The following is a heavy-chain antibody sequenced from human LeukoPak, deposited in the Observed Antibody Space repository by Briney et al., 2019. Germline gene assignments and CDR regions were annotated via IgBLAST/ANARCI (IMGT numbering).Heavy chain of an antibody. D-gene: IGHD5-12*01. CDR2: MNPNSGKT. CDR1: GYTFTSYD. CDR3: ARGSTVDTVATPLKY. J-gene: IGHJ4*02. V-gene: IGHV1-8*01. Sequence: ASVKVSCKASGYTFTSYDINWVRQATGQGLEWMGWMNPNSGKTGYGQKFQGRVTMTRSTSISTAYMELSSLRSEDTAVYYCARGSTVDTVATPLKYRGQGTLVTVSS.